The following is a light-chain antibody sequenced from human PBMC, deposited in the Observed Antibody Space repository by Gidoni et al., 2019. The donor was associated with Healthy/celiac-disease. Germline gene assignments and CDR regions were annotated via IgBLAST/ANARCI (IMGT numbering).Light chain of an antibody. J-gene: IGLJ2*01. CDR2: GNS. V-gene: IGLV1-40*01. CDR3: QSYDSSLSGHVV. Sequence: QSVLTQPPPVSGAPGQRVTIPCTGSSPNIGAGYDVHWYQQLPGTAPKLLIYGNSNRPSGVPDRFSGSKSGTSASLAITGLQAEDEADYYCQSYDSSLSGHVVFGGGTKLTVL. CDR1: SPNIGAGYD.